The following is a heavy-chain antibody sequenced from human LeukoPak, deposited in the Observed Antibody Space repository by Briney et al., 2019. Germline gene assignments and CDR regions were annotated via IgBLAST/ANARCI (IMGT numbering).Heavy chain of an antibody. Sequence: SQTLSLTCAVSGGSISSGGYSWSWIRQPPGKGLEWIGYIYHSGGTYYNPSLKSRVTISVDRSKNQFSLKLSSVTAADTAVYYCARADSSGYLHLDYWGQGTLVTVSS. D-gene: IGHD3-22*01. J-gene: IGHJ4*02. CDR1: GGSISSGGYS. CDR3: ARADSSGYLHLDY. V-gene: IGHV4-30-2*01. CDR2: IYHSGGT.